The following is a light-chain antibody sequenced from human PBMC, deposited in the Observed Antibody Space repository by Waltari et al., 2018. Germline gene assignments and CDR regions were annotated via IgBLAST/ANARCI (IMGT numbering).Light chain of an antibody. CDR1: SSDVGGYNY. Sequence: QSALTQPASVSGSPGQSITISCPGTSSDVGGYNYVSWYQQHPGKVPKLMIFDVSNRPAGVSDRFSGAKSGKTASLTISGLQGEDDADYYCSSYTSSTTLVFGGGTKLTVL. V-gene: IGLV2-14*03. CDR2: DVS. CDR3: SSYTSSTTLV. J-gene: IGLJ3*02.